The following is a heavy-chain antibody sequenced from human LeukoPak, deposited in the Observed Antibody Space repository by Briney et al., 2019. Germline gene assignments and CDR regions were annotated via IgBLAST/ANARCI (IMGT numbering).Heavy chain of an antibody. J-gene: IGHJ4*02. CDR2: IRSKANSYAT. CDR3: TRHTTAAAGTAGVY. CDR1: GFTFSASA. D-gene: IGHD6-13*01. Sequence: PGGSLKLSCAASGFTFSASAIHWVRQASGKGLEWVGRIRSKANSYATAYAASVKGRFTISRDDSKNTAYLEMNSLKSEDTAVYYCTRHTTAAAGTAGVYWGQGTLVTVSS. V-gene: IGHV3-73*01.